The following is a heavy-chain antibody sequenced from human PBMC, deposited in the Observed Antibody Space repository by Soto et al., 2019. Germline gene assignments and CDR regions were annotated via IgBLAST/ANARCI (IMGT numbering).Heavy chain of an antibody. CDR1: GFSLNSRGVG. CDR3: VHRGPVDETGMGFDF. CDR2: VYWDDDK. J-gene: IGHJ4*02. Sequence: QITLRASGPALVTPTQTLTLTCTFSGFSLNSRGVGVGWVRQPPGTALEWLAIVYWDDDKRYRPSLRSRLSIRKDTPKNQVVLTLTTTDPVDTATYSCVHRGPVDETGMGFDFWGQGSLVTVSS. V-gene: IGHV2-5*02. D-gene: IGHD3-9*01.